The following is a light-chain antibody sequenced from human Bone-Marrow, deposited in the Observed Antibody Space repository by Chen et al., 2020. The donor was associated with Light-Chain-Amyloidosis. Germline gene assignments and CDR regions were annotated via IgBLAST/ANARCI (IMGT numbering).Light chain of an antibody. Sequence: SYDLIQPPSVSVSPGQTARITCSGDALPTSYAYWYQHKPGQTPLLVIYKDNERASGIPERFTGSSSGTKVTLTISGVQAEDEADYYCQSADSGGNDYVFGTGTKVTVL. CDR1: ALPTSY. CDR2: KDN. CDR3: QSADSGGNDYV. J-gene: IGLJ1*01. V-gene: IGLV3-25*01.